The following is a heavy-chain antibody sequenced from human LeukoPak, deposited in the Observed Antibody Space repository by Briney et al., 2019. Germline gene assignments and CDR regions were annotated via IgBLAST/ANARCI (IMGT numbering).Heavy chain of an antibody. CDR3: ALSPPNYYGMDV. Sequence: PGGSLRLSCAASGFTFSSYAMRWVRQAPGKGLEWVAVISYDGSNKYYADSVKGRLTISRDNSKNTLYLQMNSLRAEDTAVYYCALSPPNYYGMDVWGQGTTVTVSS. V-gene: IGHV3-30-3*01. J-gene: IGHJ6*02. CDR2: ISYDGSNK. CDR1: GFTFSSYA.